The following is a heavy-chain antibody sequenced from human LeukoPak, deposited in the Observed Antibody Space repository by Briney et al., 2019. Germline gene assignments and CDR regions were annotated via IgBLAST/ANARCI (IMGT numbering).Heavy chain of an antibody. Sequence: GGSLRLXCAASGFTFSSYAMSWVRQAPGKGLEWVSAISGSGGSRYYADSVKGRFTISRDNSKNTLYLQMNSLRAEDTPLYYCGKGGVRALPDDYWGQGTLVTVSS. J-gene: IGHJ4*02. D-gene: IGHD3-10*01. CDR2: ISGSGGSR. CDR3: GKGGVRALPDDY. CDR1: GFTFSSYA. V-gene: IGHV3-23*01.